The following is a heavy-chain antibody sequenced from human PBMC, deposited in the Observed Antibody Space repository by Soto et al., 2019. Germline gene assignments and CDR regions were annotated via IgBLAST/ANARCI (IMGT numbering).Heavy chain of an antibody. CDR2: FDPEDGET. CDR3: ETVPPEGVDTAMVHPYYYYGMDV. CDR1: GYTLTELS. V-gene: IGHV1-24*01. D-gene: IGHD5-18*01. J-gene: IGHJ6*02. Sequence: ASVKVSCKVSGYTLTELSMHWVRQAPGKGLDWMGGFDPEDGETIYAQKFQGRVTMTEDTSTDTAYMELSSLRSEDTAVYYCETVPPEGVDTAMVHPYYYYGMDVWGQGTTVTVSS.